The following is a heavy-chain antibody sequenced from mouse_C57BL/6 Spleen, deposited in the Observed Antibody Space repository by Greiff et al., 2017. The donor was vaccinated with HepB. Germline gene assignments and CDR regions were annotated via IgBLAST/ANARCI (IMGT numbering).Heavy chain of an antibody. CDR3: ARDELDGNYGYFDY. Sequence: VQLQQPGAELVKPGASVKMSCKASGYTFTSYWITWVKQRPGQGLEWIGDIYPGSGSTNYNEKFKSKATLTVDTSSSTAYMQLSSLTSEDSAVYYCARDELDGNYGYFDYWGQGTTLTVSS. D-gene: IGHD2-1*01. CDR1: GYTFTSYW. CDR2: IYPGSGST. J-gene: IGHJ2*01. V-gene: IGHV1-55*01.